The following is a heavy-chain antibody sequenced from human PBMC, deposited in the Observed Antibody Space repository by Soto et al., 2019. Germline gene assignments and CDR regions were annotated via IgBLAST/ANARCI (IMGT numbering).Heavy chain of an antibody. CDR3: AKQVRDGTSSPYDYDD. V-gene: IGHV3-23*01. CDR2: ISSAVNT. D-gene: IGHD6-6*01. J-gene: IGHJ4*02. Sequence: EGAPGLSCAGSGFTFSNYAMSWVRQAPGKGLEWVSAISSAVNTYYEDSVKGRFTISRDNSKNTLSLQMNSLRAEDTAVYYCAKQVRDGTSSPYDYDDWGQGTLVTVSS. CDR1: GFTFSNYA.